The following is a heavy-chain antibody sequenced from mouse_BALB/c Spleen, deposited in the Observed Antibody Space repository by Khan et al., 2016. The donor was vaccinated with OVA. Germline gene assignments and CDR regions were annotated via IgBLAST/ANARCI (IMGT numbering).Heavy chain of an antibody. D-gene: IGHD2-14*01. CDR2: INPRSGYT. V-gene: IGHV1-4*01. J-gene: IGHJ4*01. Sequence: QVQLQQSGAELARPGASVRMSCKASGYTFTSNTMHWVKERPGQGLEWIGYINPRSGYTNYNQNFKDKATLTADKSSSTDYMQLSSLTAEDSAVYYCARRTTGYTMDYWGQGTSVTVSS. CDR3: ARRTTGYTMDY. CDR1: GYTFTSNT.